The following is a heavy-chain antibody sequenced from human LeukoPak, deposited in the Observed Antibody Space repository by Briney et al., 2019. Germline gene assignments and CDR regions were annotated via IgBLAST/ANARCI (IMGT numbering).Heavy chain of an antibody. V-gene: IGHV1-8*01. CDR2: MNPNSGNT. D-gene: IGHD2-15*01. J-gene: IGHJ6*02. CDR1: GYTFTSYD. Sequence: ASVKVSCKASGYTFTSYDINWVRQATGQGLEWMGWMNPNSGNTGYAQKFQGRVTMTRSTSISTAYMELGSLRSEDTAVYYRARWRYCSGGSCHTGHYYYYGMDVWGQGTTVTVSS. CDR3: ARWRYCSGGSCHTGHYYYYGMDV.